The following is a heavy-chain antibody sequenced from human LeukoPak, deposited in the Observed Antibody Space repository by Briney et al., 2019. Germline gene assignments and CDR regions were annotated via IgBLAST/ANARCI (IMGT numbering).Heavy chain of an antibody. Sequence: GGSLRLSCAASGFTFSSYAMSWVRQAPGKGLEWVSAITASGGSTFYADSVKGRFTISRDNSKNTLYLQMNSLRAEDTAVYYCAKCDYYDSSGYYRYWGQGTLVTVSS. D-gene: IGHD3-22*01. CDR1: GFTFSSYA. V-gene: IGHV3-23*01. CDR2: ITASGGST. J-gene: IGHJ4*02. CDR3: AKCDYYDSSGYYRY.